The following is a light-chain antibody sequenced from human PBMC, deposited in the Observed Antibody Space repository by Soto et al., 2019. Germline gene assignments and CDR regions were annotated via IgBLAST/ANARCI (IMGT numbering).Light chain of an antibody. Sequence: QSVLTQPPSASGSPGQSVTISCTRTSSDVGGYNYVSWYQHHPGKGPKLMIYEVSKRPSGVPDRFSGSKSGNTASLTVSGLQEEDEADYYCSSYAGTNTIFGGGTKLTVL. V-gene: IGLV2-8*01. CDR3: SSYAGTNTI. CDR1: SSDVGGYNY. CDR2: EVS. J-gene: IGLJ2*01.